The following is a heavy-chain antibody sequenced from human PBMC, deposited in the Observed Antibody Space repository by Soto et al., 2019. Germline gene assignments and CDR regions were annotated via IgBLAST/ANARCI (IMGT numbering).Heavy chain of an antibody. CDR2: ISWNSGSI. CDR3: AKEYSSGWAPNHFDY. D-gene: IGHD6-19*01. Sequence: GGSLRLSCAASGFTFDYYAMHWVRQAPGKGLEWVSGISWNSGSIGYADSVKGRFTISRDNAKNSLYLQMNSLRAEDTALYYCAKEYSSGWAPNHFDYCGQGTLVTVSS. J-gene: IGHJ4*02. CDR1: GFTFDYYA. V-gene: IGHV3-9*01.